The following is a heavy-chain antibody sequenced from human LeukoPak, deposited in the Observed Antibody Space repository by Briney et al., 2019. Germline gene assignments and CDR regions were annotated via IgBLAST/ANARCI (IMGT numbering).Heavy chain of an antibody. J-gene: IGHJ4*02. V-gene: IGHV4-34*12. Sequence: PSETLSLTCAVYGGSFSGYYWSWIRQPPGKGLEWIGYIFYSGSTYYNPSLKSRVTISVDTSKTQFSLQLISVSAADTAVYSCASSVLVGYGKVADDYWGQGTLGTVSS. CDR1: GGSFSGYY. CDR3: ASSVLVGYGKVADDY. CDR2: IFYSGST. D-gene: IGHD2-8*02.